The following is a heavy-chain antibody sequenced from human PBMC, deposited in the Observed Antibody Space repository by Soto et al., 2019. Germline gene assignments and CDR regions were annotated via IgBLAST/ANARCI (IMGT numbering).Heavy chain of an antibody. CDR2: ISGYNGNT. Sequence: ASVKVSCKASGYTFTNYGFSWVRQAPGQGLEWMGWISGYNGNTNYAERLQGRVTMTTDTSTSTSYMELKSLRYDDTAVYYCAREGQLGYWGQGTPVTVSS. V-gene: IGHV1-18*01. CDR3: AREGQLGY. CDR1: GYTFTNYG. D-gene: IGHD6-6*01. J-gene: IGHJ4*02.